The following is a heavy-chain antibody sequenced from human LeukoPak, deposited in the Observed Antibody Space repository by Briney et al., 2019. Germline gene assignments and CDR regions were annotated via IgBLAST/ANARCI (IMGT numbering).Heavy chain of an antibody. CDR3: AKGGRYGGDPKEYYFDY. CDR1: GFTFDDYA. CDR2: ISWNSGSI. J-gene: IGHJ4*02. Sequence: GGSLRLSCAASGFTFDDYAMRWVRQAPGKGLEWVSGISWNSGSIGYADSVKGRFTISRDNAKNSLYLQMNSLRAEDTALYYCAKGGRYGGDPKEYYFDYWGQGTLVTVSS. D-gene: IGHD4-23*01. V-gene: IGHV3-9*01.